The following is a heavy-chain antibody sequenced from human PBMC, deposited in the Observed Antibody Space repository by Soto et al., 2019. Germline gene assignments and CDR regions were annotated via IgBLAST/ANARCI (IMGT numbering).Heavy chain of an antibody. Sequence: KGLEWMGIIYPGDSDTRYSPSFQGQVTISADKYISTAYLQWSSLKASDTAMYFCARSAYCGGDCYQDLDYRGQGTLVTVTS. D-gene: IGHD2-21*02. CDR2: IYPGDSDT. V-gene: IGHV5-51*01. J-gene: IGHJ4*02. CDR3: ARSAYCGGDCYQDLDY.